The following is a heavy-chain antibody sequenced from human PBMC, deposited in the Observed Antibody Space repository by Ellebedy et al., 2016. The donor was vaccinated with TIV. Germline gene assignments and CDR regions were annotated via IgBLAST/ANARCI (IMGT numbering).Heavy chain of an antibody. CDR1: GGSISSGSYY. V-gene: IGHV4-61*02. CDR2: IYTSGST. CDR3: AKYTSGWPSDY. J-gene: IGHJ4*02. D-gene: IGHD6-19*01. Sequence: LRLXXTVSGGSISSGSYYWSWIRQPAGKGLEWIGRIYTSGSTNYNPSLKSRVTMSVDTSKNQFSLKLKSVTAADTAVYYCAKYTSGWPSDYWGQGTLVTVSS.